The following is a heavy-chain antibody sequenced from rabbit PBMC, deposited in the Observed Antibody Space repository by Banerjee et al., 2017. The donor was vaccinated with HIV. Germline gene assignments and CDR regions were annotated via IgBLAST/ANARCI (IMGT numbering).Heavy chain of an antibody. D-gene: IGHD4-1*01. CDR1: GVSFSSSYW. Sequence: QSLEESGGDLVKPGASLTLTCKASGVSFSSSYWICWVRQAPGKGLEWIACIYAGSSGTTYYASWAKGRFTISKTSSTTVALQMTSLTAADTATYFCARDLAGVIGWNFNLWGSGTLVTVS. J-gene: IGHJ4*01. V-gene: IGHV1S40*01. CDR3: ARDLAGVIGWNFNL. CDR2: IYAGSSGTT.